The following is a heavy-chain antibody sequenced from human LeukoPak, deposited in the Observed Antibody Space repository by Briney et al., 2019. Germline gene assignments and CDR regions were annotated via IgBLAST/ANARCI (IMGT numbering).Heavy chain of an antibody. V-gene: IGHV1-18*01. CDR3: ARVDSGSFYAGGEYFDY. CDR1: GFTFTSYG. J-gene: IGHJ4*02. D-gene: IGHD1-26*01. Sequence: ASVKVSCKASGFTFTSYGISWVRQAPGQGLEWMGWISAYNGNTNYAQKLQGRVTMTTDTSTSTAYMELRSLRSDDTAVYYCARVDSGSFYAGGEYFDYWGQGTLVTVSS. CDR2: ISAYNGNT.